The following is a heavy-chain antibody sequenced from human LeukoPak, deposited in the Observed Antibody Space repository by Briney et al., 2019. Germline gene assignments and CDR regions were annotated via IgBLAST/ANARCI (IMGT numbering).Heavy chain of an antibody. CDR1: GYSISSGYY. CDR2: IYTSGST. CDR3: ARITMIVRRGYYYYMDV. J-gene: IGHJ6*03. V-gene: IGHV4-38-2*01. D-gene: IGHD3-22*01. Sequence: SETLSLTCAVSGYSISSGYYWGWIRQPPGKGLEWIGRIYTSGSTNYNPSLKSRVTMSVDTSKNQFSLKLSSVTAADTAVYYCARITMIVRRGYYYYMDVWGKGTTVTVSS.